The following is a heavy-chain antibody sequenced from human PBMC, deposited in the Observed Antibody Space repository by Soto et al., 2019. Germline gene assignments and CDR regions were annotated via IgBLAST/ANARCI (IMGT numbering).Heavy chain of an antibody. J-gene: IGHJ5*02. CDR2: IYYSGST. V-gene: IGHV4-39*01. CDR3: ARQGYGDYGWFDP. CDR1: GGSISSSSYC. Sequence: QLQLQESGRGLVKPSETLSLTCSVSGGSISSSSYCCGWFRQPPGKGLGWNRSIYYSGSTNYNPSPKSRVTISVDTSKNQFSLKLSSVTAAVTAVYYCARQGYGDYGWFDPWGQGTLVTVSS. D-gene: IGHD4-17*01.